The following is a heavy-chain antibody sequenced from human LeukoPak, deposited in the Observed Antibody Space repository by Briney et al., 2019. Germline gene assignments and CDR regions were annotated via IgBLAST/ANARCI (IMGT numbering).Heavy chain of an antibody. CDR1: GYTFTSYD. CDR3: ASDLGTTNDAFDI. J-gene: IGHJ3*02. Sequence: ASVKVSCKASGYTFTSYDINWVRQATGQGLEWMGWMNPNSGNTGYAQKFQGRVTITRNTSISTAYMELSSLRSEDTAVYYCASDLGTTNDAFDIWGQGTMVTVSS. D-gene: IGHD1-1*01. CDR2: MNPNSGNT. V-gene: IGHV1-8*03.